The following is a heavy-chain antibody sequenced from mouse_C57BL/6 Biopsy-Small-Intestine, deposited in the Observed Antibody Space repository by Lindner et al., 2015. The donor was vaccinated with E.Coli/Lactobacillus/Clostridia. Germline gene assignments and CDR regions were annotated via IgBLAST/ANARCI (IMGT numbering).Heavy chain of an antibody. V-gene: IGHV1S45*01. CDR2: INVANGNT. CDR3: ARRDPKGSPLDY. Sequence: SVKVSCKASGYNFIQYAIHWPRQAPGQRPEWMGWINVANGNTRYSQNFQGRITVTSDTSATTVYMELNSLRSEDTAVYYCARRDPKGSPLDYWGQGILVTVSS. CDR1: GYNFIQYA. D-gene: IGHD3-3*01. J-gene: IGHJ4*01.